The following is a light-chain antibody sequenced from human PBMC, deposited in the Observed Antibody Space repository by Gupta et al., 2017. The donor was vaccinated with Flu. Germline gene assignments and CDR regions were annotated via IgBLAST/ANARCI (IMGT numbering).Light chain of an antibody. J-gene: IGLJ3*02. V-gene: IGLV1-40*01. CDR1: SSNTGAGYD. CDR3: QSYDSILSGRGV. Sequence: QSVLTQPPSVSGAPGQTVTIPCTGSSSNTGAGYDVHWYQQLPGTAPKLLIYGNSNRPSGVPDRFSGSKSGTSASLAIAGLQAEDEADYYCQSYDSILSGRGVFGGGTKLTVL. CDR2: GNS.